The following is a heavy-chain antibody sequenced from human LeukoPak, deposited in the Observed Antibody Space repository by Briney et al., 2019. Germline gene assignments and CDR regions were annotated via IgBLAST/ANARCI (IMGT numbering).Heavy chain of an antibody. CDR2: IYYSGST. CDR1: GGSISSYY. V-gene: IGHV4-59*01. CDR3: AGNYYDSSGPFS. J-gene: IGHJ4*02. D-gene: IGHD3-22*01. Sequence: KASETLSLTCTVSGGSISSYYWSWIRQPPGKGLEWIGYIYYSGSTNYSPSLKSRVTISVDTSKNQFSLKLSSVTAADTAEYYCAGNYYDSSGPFSWSQGTLVTVSS.